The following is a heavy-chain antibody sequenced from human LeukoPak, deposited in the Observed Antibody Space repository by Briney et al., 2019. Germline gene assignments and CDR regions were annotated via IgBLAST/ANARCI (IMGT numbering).Heavy chain of an antibody. V-gene: IGHV3-23*01. D-gene: IGHD5-12*01. CDR1: GFTFSSYG. CDR3: AKDGAWLRFDD. Sequence: HPGGSLRLSCAASGFTFSSYGMSWVRQAPGKGLDWVSAISGSGGNTYYADSVKGRFTISRDNSKNTLYLQMKNLRAEDTAVYYCAKDGAWLRFDDWGQGILVTVSS. CDR2: ISGSGGNT. J-gene: IGHJ4*02.